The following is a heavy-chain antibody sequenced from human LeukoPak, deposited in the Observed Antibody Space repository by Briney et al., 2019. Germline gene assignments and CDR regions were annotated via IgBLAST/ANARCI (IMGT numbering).Heavy chain of an antibody. D-gene: IGHD1-26*01. CDR2: IRYDGSYK. J-gene: IGHJ3*02. CDR1: GFTFSSYV. CDR3: ARGGSYLSAFDI. Sequence: GGSLRLSCAASGFTFSSYVMHWVRQAPGKGLEWVAFIRYDGSYKYYADSVKGRFTISRDNSKNTLYLQMNSLRAEDTAVYYCARGGSYLSAFDIWGQGTMATVSS. V-gene: IGHV3-30*02.